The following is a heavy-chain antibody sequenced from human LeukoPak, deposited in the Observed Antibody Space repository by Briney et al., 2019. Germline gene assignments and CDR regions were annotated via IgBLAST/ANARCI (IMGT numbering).Heavy chain of an antibody. CDR1: GGSISSSSYY. J-gene: IGHJ6*02. D-gene: IGHD6-13*01. V-gene: IGHV4-39*07. Sequence: PSQTLSLTCAVSGGSISSSSYYWGWIRQPPGKGLEWIGSIYYSGSTYYNPSLKSRVTISVDTSKNQFSLKLSSVTAADTAVYYCARDDEPIAAAGTPRAGMDVWGQGTTVTVSS. CDR3: ARDDEPIAAAGTPRAGMDV. CDR2: IYYSGST.